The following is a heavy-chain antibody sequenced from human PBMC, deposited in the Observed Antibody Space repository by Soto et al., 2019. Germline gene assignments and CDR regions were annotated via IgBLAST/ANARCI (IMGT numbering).Heavy chain of an antibody. CDR3: ARDGPHGDHNIPSYYYYMDV. CDR2: INAGNGNT. D-gene: IGHD1-1*01. J-gene: IGHJ6*03. CDR1: GYTFTSYA. V-gene: IGHV1-3*01. Sequence: GASVKVSCKASGYTFTSYAMHWVRQAPGQRLEWVGWINAGNGNTKYSQKFQGRVTITRDTSASTAYMELSSLRSEDTAVYYCARDGPHGDHNIPSYYYYMDVWGKGTTVTVSS.